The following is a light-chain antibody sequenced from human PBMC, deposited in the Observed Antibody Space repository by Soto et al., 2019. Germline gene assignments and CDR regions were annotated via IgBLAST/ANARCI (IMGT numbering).Light chain of an antibody. V-gene: IGLV1-44*01. CDR3: ATWDDSLNVV. Sequence: QSVLTQSPSASGTPGQRVSISCSGSTSNIGTHTVNWYQHVPGTAPKLLIYSDNQRPSAVPGRFSGSKSGTSASLAISGLLSEDEAHYYCATWDDSLNVVFGGGTKLTVL. CDR2: SDN. J-gene: IGLJ2*01. CDR1: TSNIGTHT.